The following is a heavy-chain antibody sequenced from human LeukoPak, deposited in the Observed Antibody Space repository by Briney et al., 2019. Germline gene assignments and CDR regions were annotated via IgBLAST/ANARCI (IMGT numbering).Heavy chain of an antibody. CDR2: IKSKTDGGTT. CDR1: GFTFSNAW. D-gene: IGHD3-3*01. CDR3: TTRITIFGALFDY. Sequence: RAGGSLRLSCAASGFTFSNAWMSWVRQAPGKGLEWVGRIKSKTDGGTTDYAAPVKGRFTISRDDSKNTLYLQMNSLKTEDTAVYYCTTRITIFGALFDYWGQGTLVTVSS. J-gene: IGHJ4*02. V-gene: IGHV3-15*01.